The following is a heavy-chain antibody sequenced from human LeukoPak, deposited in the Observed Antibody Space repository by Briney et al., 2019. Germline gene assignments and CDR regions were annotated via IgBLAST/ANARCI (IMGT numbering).Heavy chain of an antibody. D-gene: IGHD6-13*01. CDR1: GGTFSSYA. J-gene: IGHJ4*02. Sequence: VASVKVSCKASGGTFSSYAISWVRQAPGQGLEWMGRIIPILGIANYAQKFQGRVTITADKSTSTAYMELSSLRSEDTAVYYCARVPGEQQTDYWGQGTLVTVSS. CDR2: IIPILGIA. CDR3: ARVPGEQQTDY. V-gene: IGHV1-69*04.